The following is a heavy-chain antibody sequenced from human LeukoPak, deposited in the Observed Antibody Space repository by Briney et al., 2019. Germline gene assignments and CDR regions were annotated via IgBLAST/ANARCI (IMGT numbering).Heavy chain of an antibody. D-gene: IGHD1-26*01. V-gene: IGHV4-61*10. J-gene: IGHJ4*02. CDR2: IYRSGST. CDR1: GGSISSGSYY. Sequence: SSETLSLTCTVSGGSISSGSYYWSWIRQPAGKRLEWIGHIYRSGSTNYNPSLKSRVTISVDTSKNQFSLKLSSVTAADTAVYYCARTLSRWDPFDYWGQGTLVTVSS. CDR3: ARTLSRWDPFDY.